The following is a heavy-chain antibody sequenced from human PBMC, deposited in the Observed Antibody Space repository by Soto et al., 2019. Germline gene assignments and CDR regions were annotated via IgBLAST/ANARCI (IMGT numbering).Heavy chain of an antibody. CDR2: FDPEDGET. V-gene: IGHV1-24*01. CDR1: GYTLTELS. J-gene: IGHJ4*02. CDR3: ATRHPVLRFLEWFVFDY. Sequence: GASVKVSCKVSGYTLTELSMHWVRQAPGKGLEWMGGFDPEDGETIYAQKFQGRVTMTEDTSTDTAYMELSSLRSEDTAVYYCATRHPVLRFLEWFVFDYWGQGTLVTVSS. D-gene: IGHD3-3*01.